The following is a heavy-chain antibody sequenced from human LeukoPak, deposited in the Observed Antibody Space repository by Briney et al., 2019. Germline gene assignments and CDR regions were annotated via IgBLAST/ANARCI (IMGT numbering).Heavy chain of an antibody. CDR2: ISGSGGST. CDR3: ARLKTGAFDY. Sequence: PGGSLRLPCAASGFTFSSFAMNWVRQAPGRGLEWVSTISGSGGSTYYADSVKGRFTISRDNSKNTLYLQMNSLRAEDTAAYYCARLKTGAFDYWGQGTLVTVSS. J-gene: IGHJ4*02. D-gene: IGHD2-8*02. V-gene: IGHV3-23*01. CDR1: GFTFSSFA.